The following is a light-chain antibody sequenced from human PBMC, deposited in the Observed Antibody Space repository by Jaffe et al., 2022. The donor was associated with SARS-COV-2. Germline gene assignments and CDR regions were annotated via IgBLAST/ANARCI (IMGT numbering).Light chain of an antibody. Sequence: DIQMTQSPSSLSASVGDRVTITCRSSQNVYSRLNWYQQIPGKAPKILIYAASNLENGVPSRFSGSGSGTDFTLTISSLQPEDFAIYYCQQSYSAPHTFGQGTKLEIK. CDR3: QQSYSAPHT. CDR2: AAS. J-gene: IGKJ2*01. V-gene: IGKV1-39*01. CDR1: QNVYSR.